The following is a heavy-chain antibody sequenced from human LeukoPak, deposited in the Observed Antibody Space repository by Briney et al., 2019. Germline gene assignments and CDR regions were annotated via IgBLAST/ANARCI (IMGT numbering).Heavy chain of an antibody. D-gene: IGHD3-9*01. J-gene: IGHJ4*02. CDR3: AKANLRYFDWLLSAFDY. CDR1: GFTFSSYA. CDR2: ISGSGGST. Sequence: TGGSLRLSCAASGFTFSSYAMSWVRQAPGKGLEWVSAISGSGGSTYYADSVKGRFTISRDNPKNTLYLQMNSLRAEDTAVYYCAKANLRYFDWLLSAFDYWGQGTLVAVSS. V-gene: IGHV3-23*01.